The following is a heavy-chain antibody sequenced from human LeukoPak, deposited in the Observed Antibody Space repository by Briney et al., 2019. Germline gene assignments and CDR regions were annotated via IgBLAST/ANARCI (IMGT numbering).Heavy chain of an antibody. CDR2: IYHSGST. CDR1: GYSISSGYY. D-gene: IGHD2-15*01. V-gene: IGHV4-38-2*02. Sequence: PSETLSLTCAVSGYSISSGYYWGWIRQPPGKGLEWIGSIYHSGSTYYNPSLKSRVTISVYTSKNQFSLKLSSVTAADTAVYYCARDPSCSGGSCYPPLNWFDPWGLGTLVTVSS. CDR3: ARDPSCSGGSCYPPLNWFDP. J-gene: IGHJ5*02.